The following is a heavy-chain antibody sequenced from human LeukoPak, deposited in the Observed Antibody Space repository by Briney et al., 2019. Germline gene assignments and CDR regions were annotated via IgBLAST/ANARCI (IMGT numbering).Heavy chain of an antibody. J-gene: IGHJ6*02. CDR3: ARTSYCSSTSCYFYYYYGMDV. CDR1: GGSISSGGYY. CDR2: IYYSGST. Sequence: SQTRSLTCTVSGGSISSGGYYWSWIRQHPGKGLEWIGYIYYSGSTYYNPSLKSRVTISVDTSKNQFSLKLSSVTAADTAVYYCARTSYCSSTSCYFYYYYGMDVWGQGTTVTVSS. D-gene: IGHD2-2*01. V-gene: IGHV4-31*03.